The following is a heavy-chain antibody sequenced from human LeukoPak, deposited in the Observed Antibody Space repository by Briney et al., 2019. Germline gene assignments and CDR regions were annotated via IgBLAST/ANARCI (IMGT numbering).Heavy chain of an antibody. J-gene: IGHJ4*02. D-gene: IGHD2-2*02. V-gene: IGHV4-59*11. Sequence: SETLSVTCTVSGGSISSHYWSWIRQPPGKGLEWIGYIYYSGSTNYNPSLMSRVTISVDTSKNQFSLKLSSVPAADTAVYYCARAIPAPYFDYWGQGTLVTVSS. CDR2: IYYSGST. CDR1: GGSISSHY. CDR3: ARAIPAPYFDY.